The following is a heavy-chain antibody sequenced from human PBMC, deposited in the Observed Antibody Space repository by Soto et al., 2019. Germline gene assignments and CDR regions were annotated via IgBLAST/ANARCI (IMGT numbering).Heavy chain of an antibody. D-gene: IGHD1-26*01. CDR3: ARDRGSYALDY. CDR2: ISAYNGNT. Sequence: QVQLVQSGAEVKKPGASVKVSCKASGYTFTSYGIIWVRQAPGQGLEWMGWISAYNGNTHYAQKLQGRVTMTTDTTKSTAYTELKSLRSDDTAVYYCARDRGSYALDYWGQGTLVTVSS. V-gene: IGHV1-18*01. J-gene: IGHJ4*02. CDR1: GYTFTSYG.